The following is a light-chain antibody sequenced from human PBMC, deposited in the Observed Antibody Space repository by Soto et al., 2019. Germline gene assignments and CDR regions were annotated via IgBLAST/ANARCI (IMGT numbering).Light chain of an antibody. CDR2: EVS. Sequence: QSALTXPASVSGSLGQSITISCTGTSSDIGGYKYVSWYQQHPGKAPKLIIFEVSNRPSGVSDRFSGSNSGNTASLTISGLQAEDEADYYCTSYSRYRVLVFGGGTKVTVL. CDR3: TSYSRYRVLV. V-gene: IGLV2-14*01. J-gene: IGLJ3*02. CDR1: SSDIGGYKY.